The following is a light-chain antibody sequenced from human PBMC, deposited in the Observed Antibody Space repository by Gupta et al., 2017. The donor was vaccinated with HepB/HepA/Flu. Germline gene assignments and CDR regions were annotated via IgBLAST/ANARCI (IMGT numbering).Light chain of an antibody. J-gene: IGLJ2*01. V-gene: IGLV1-44*01. CDR3: AAWDDSLNAVV. CDR2: NND. Sequence: SVLTQPPSASGTPGQRVTIPCSGSSSNIGSNTVSWYQQVPGTAPKLLIYNNDHRPSGVPDRLSGSKSGTSVSLAISGLQSEDEADYYCAAWDDSLNAVVFGGGTKLTVL. CDR1: SSNIGSNT.